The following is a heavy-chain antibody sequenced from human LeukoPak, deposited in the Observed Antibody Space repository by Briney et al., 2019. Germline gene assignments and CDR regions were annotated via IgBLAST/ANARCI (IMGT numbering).Heavy chain of an antibody. CDR3: ARDRKAAAGRGFDP. D-gene: IGHD6-13*01. V-gene: IGHV5-51*01. CDR1: GYSFTSYW. J-gene: IGHJ5*02. Sequence: SGESLKISCKGSGYSFTSYWIGWVRQMPGKGLEWMGIIYPGDSNTKYSPSFQGQVTISVDKSISTAYLQWSSLKASDTAMYYCARDRKAAAGRGFDPWGQGTLVTVSS. CDR2: IYPGDSNT.